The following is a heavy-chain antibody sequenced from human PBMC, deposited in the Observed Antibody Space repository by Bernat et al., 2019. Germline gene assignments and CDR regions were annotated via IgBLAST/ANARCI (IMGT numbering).Heavy chain of an antibody. Sequence: EVQLLESGGGLVQPGGSLRLSCAASGFTFSSYAMSLVRQAPGKGLEWVSGISGSGGSQYYADSVKGRFTISRDNSKNTLYLQMSSLRAEDTAVYYCAKDPGKYWSGYYLDYWGQGTLVTVSS. CDR1: GFTFSSYA. CDR2: ISGSGGSQ. D-gene: IGHD3-3*01. CDR3: AKDPGKYWSGYYLDY. J-gene: IGHJ4*02. V-gene: IGHV3-23*01.